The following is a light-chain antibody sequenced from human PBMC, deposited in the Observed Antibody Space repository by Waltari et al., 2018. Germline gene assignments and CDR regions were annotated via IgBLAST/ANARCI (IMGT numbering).Light chain of an antibody. Sequence: DIQMPQSPSSVSASVGDSVTITCRASQGVTTWLAWYQQKPGKAPKLLIYAVSRLQSGVPSRFTGTGSGTDFTLTISSLQPEDFATYYCQQAHTFPYTFGQGTKLEIK. CDR3: QQAHTFPYT. V-gene: IGKV1-12*01. CDR1: QGVTTW. J-gene: IGKJ2*01. CDR2: AVS.